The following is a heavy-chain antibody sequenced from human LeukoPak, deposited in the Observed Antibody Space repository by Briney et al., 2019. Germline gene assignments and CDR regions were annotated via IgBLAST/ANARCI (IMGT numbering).Heavy chain of an antibody. CDR3: ARVRRDGYNPCYYSFRGGYYYYMDV. D-gene: IGHD5-24*01. V-gene: IGHV4-34*01. CDR2: INHSGST. Sequence: SETLSLTCAVYGGSFSGYYWSWIRQPPGKGLEWIGEINHSGSTNYNPSLKSRVTISVDTSKNQFSLKLSSVTAADTAVYYCARVRRDGYNPCYYSFRGGYYYYMDVWGKGTTVTVSS. CDR1: GGSFSGYY. J-gene: IGHJ6*03.